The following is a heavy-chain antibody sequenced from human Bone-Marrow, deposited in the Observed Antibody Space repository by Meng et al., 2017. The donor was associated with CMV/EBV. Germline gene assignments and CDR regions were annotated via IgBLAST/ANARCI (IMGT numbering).Heavy chain of an antibody. CDR3: ARGHAISGSDHYGLDV. J-gene: IGHJ6*02. V-gene: IGHV4-61*01. CDR2: VYFTGTS. Sequence: SEPLSLTCTVSGAAILSGNYYWSWIRQPPGKGLEWMGYVYFTGTSTYNPSLKSRVTISIDTSENQFSLKVSSVTAADTAVYYCARGHAISGSDHYGLDVWGQGTTVTVSS. D-gene: IGHD1-26*01. CDR1: GAAILSGNYY.